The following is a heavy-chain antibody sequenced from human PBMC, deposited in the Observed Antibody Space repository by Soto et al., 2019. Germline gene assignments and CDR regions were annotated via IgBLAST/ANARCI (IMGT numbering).Heavy chain of an antibody. CDR3: ARGSDVTNWNDLHYYYYMDV. J-gene: IGHJ6*03. V-gene: IGHV3-66*01. CDR2: IYSGGST. Sequence: PGGSLRLSCAASGFTVSSNYMSWVRQARGKGLEWVSVIYSGGSTYYADSVKGRFTISRDNSKNTLYLQMNSLRAEDTAVYYCARGSDVTNWNDLHYYYYMDVWGKGTTVTVSS. D-gene: IGHD1-20*01. CDR1: GFTVSSNY.